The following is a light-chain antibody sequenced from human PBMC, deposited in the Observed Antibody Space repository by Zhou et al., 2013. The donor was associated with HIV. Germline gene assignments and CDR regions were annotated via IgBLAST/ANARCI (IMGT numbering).Light chain of an antibody. V-gene: IGKV1-5*03. CDR3: QEYNSFSLA. Sequence: DIQMTQSASTLSASVGDRVTITCRASQSISNWLAWYQQKPGKAPKLLIYKASTLESGVPSRFSGGGSETEFTLTISSLQPDDFATYYCQEYNSFSLAFGPGTKVDIK. CDR2: KAS. CDR1: QSISNW. J-gene: IGKJ3*01.